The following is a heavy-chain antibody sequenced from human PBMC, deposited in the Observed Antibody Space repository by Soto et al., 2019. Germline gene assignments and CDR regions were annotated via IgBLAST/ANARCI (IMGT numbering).Heavy chain of an antibody. J-gene: IGHJ4*02. CDR1: GFTFSSYG. V-gene: IGHV3-33*01. D-gene: IGHD1-26*01. CDR3: ARPSGGSWSSFDY. Sequence: QVQLVESGGGVVQPGRSLRLSCAASGFTFSSYGMHWVRQAPGKGREWVAVIWYDGSNKYYADSVKGRFTISRDNSKNTLYLQMNSLRAEDTAVYYCARPSGGSWSSFDYWGQGTLVTVSS. CDR2: IWYDGSNK.